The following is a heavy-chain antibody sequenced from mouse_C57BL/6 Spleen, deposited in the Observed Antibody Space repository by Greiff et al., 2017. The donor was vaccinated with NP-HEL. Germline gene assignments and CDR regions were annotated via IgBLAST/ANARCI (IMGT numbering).Heavy chain of an antibody. Sequence: QVQLKESGPELVKPGASVKISCKASGYTFTDYYINWVKQRPGQGLEWIGWIFPGSGSTHYNEKFKGKATLTVDKSSSTAYMLLSSLTSEDSAVYFCARSRGYDYGGYFDYWGQGTTLTVSS. J-gene: IGHJ2*01. CDR3: ARSRGYDYGGYFDY. CDR2: IFPGSGST. D-gene: IGHD2-4*01. V-gene: IGHV1-75*01. CDR1: GYTFTDYY.